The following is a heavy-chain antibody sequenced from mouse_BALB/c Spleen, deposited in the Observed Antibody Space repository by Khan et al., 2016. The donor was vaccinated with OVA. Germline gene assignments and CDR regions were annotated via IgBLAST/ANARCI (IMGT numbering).Heavy chain of an antibody. CDR1: GYSITSDYA. CDR3: ARDGSRYNYAMDY. J-gene: IGHJ4*01. D-gene: IGHD2-3*01. CDR2: INYSGST. Sequence: EVKLEVSGPGLVNPSQSLSLTCTVTGYSITSDYAWNWIRQFPGNKLEWMGYINYSGSTNYNPALKSRISITRDTSKNQFFLQLNSVTTEDTATYYCARDGSRYNYAMDYWGQGTSGTVSS. V-gene: IGHV3-2*02.